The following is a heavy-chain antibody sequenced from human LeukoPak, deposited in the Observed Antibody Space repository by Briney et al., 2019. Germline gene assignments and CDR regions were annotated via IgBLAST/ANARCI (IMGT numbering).Heavy chain of an antibody. CDR3: GAGAAAGSFDY. CDR1: GYTFTSYA. V-gene: IGHV1-3*01. CDR2: INAGNGNT. J-gene: IGHJ4*02. D-gene: IGHD6-13*01. Sequence: ASVKVSCKASGYTFTSYAMHWVRQAPGQRLEWMGWINAGNGNTKYSQKFQGRVTMTEDTSTDTAYMELSSLRSEDTAVYYCGAGAAAGSFDYWGQGTLVTVSS.